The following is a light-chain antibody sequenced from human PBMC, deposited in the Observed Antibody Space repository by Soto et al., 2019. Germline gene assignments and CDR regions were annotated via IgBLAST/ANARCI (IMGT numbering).Light chain of an antibody. J-gene: IGLJ1*01. CDR1: SSDVGDYTY. Sequence: QSALTQPASVSGSPGQSIAISCTGTSSDVGDYTYVSWYQQHPGKAPKLMIYEVSNRPSGVSNRFSGSKSGNTASLTISGLQSEDEGDYYFSSYTSSTPLVFGTGTKLTVL. CDR3: SSYTSSTPLV. V-gene: IGLV2-14*01. CDR2: EVS.